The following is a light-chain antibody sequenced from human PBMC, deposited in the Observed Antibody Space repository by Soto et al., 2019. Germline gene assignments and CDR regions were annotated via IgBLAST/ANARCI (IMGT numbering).Light chain of an antibody. J-gene: IGLJ2*01. CDR2: DNN. CDR3: GAWDDSLSAV. V-gene: IGLV1-51*01. Sequence: QSVLTQPPSVSAAPGQKVTISCSGSNSNIGNNYVSWYQQLPGTAPKLLIYDNNKRPSGIPDRFSGSKSGTSATLGITGLQTGDEADYYCGAWDDSLSAVFGGGTKVNVL. CDR1: NSNIGNNY.